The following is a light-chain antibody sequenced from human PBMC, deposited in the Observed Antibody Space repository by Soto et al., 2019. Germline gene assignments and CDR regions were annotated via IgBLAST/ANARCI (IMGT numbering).Light chain of an antibody. CDR3: QQYNSNPLT. CDR1: QSVSTW. J-gene: IGKJ4*01. CDR2: KAY. V-gene: IGKV1-5*03. Sequence: DIQMTQSPSTLSASVGDRVTITCRASQSVSTWLAWYQQKPGKVPKLLIYKAYSLESGVPSRFSGSGFGTEFTLTISSLQPDDFATYYCQQYNSNPLTFGGGTKVEIK.